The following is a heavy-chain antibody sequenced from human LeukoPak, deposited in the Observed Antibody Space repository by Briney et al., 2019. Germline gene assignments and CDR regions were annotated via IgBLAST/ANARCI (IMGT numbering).Heavy chain of an antibody. CDR2: INPNSGGT. D-gene: IGHD6-13*01. V-gene: IGHV1-2*02. CDR1: GYTFTGYY. J-gene: IGHJ5*02. Sequence: ASVKVSCKASGYTFTGYYMHWVRQAPGQGLEWMGWINPNSGGTNYAQTFQGRVTMTRETSISTAYMELSRLRSDDTAVYYCARDAYSFSSSSWYWFDPWGQGTLVTVSS. CDR3: ARDAYSFSSSSWYWFDP.